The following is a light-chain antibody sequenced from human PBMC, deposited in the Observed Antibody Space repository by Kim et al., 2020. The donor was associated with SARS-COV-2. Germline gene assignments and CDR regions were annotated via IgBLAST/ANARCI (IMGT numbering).Light chain of an antibody. J-gene: IGLJ1*01. CDR1: SLRSYY. V-gene: IGLV3-19*01. CDR2: GKN. CDR3: NTRDSIYYV. Sequence: SSELTQDPAVSVALGQTVRIACQGDSLRSYYASGYQQKPGQAPVLVIYGKNNWPSGIPDPFSGSSSGNTASLTITGAQAEYEADYYCNTRDSIYYVFGTGTKITVL.